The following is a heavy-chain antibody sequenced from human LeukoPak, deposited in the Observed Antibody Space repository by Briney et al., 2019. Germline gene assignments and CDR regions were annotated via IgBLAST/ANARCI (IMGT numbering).Heavy chain of an antibody. CDR2: ITYDGYYK. Sequence: PGTSLRLSCAASGFTFTSYGMHWVRQSPGKGLEWVALITYDGYYKYYSDSVKGRFTISSDTSKNTLYLQMNSLRAEDTAVYYCARGLSPVVRASPMGYWGQGTLVTVS. CDR1: GFTFTSYG. V-gene: IGHV3-30*03. D-gene: IGHD3-10*01. CDR3: ARGLSPVVRASPMGY. J-gene: IGHJ4*02.